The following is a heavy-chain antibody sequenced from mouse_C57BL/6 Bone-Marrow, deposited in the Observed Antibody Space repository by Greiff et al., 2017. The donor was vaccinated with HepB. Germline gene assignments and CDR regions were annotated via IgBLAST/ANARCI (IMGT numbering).Heavy chain of an antibody. CDR2: IYIGNGYT. V-gene: IGHV1-58*01. Sequence: VHVKQSGAELVRPGSSVKMSCKTSGYTFTSYGINWVKQRPGQGLEWIGYIYIGNGYTEYNEKFKGKATLTSDTSSSPAYMQLRSMTSEDSAIYFCASIYDGYYKDWFAYWGQGALVTVSA. CDR3: ASIYDGYYKDWFAY. D-gene: IGHD2-3*01. CDR1: GYTFTSYG. J-gene: IGHJ3*01.